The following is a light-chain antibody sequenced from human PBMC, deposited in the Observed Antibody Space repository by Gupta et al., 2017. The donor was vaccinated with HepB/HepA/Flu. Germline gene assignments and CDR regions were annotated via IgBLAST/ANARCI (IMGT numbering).Light chain of an antibody. CDR2: AAS. CDR3: QQYNNWPPFT. V-gene: IGKV3-15*01. J-gene: IGKJ3*01. CDR1: HSVSSN. Sequence: EIVMTQSPATLSMSPGARVTLSCRASHSVSSNLAWYQQRPGQAPRLLIYAASTRATGVPARFSGSGSGTEFTLTISSLQSEDFAVYYCQQYNNWPPFTFGPGTKVDIK.